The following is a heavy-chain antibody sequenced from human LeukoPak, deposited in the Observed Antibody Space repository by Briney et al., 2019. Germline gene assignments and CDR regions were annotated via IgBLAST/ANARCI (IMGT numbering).Heavy chain of an antibody. Sequence: SQTLSLTCGISGDSVSSNSGVWSWLRQSPSRGLEWLGRTYYRSKWYNDYAISLKSRMTINPDTSKNQFSLLLNSVTPDDTAVYYCAREAVAGWIDFWGQGTLVIVS. CDR3: AREAVAGWIDF. CDR2: TYYRSKWYN. V-gene: IGHV6-1*01. CDR1: GDSVSSNSGV. J-gene: IGHJ4*02. D-gene: IGHD6-19*01.